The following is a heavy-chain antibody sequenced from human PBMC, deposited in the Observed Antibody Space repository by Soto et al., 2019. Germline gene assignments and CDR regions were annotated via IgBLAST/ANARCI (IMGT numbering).Heavy chain of an antibody. Sequence: SETLSLTCAVSGGSISSSSYYWGWIRQPPGKGLEWIGSIYYSGSTYYTPSLQSRVAISVDTSKNQFSLKLNSVTAAEKAVYYCARRTVNIRTFYSGLKTHCFDYWGQGTLVTVSS. J-gene: IGHJ4*02. CDR3: ARRTVNIRTFYSGLKTHCFDY. CDR2: IYYSGST. D-gene: IGHD6-19*01. V-gene: IGHV4-39*01. CDR1: GGSISSSSYY.